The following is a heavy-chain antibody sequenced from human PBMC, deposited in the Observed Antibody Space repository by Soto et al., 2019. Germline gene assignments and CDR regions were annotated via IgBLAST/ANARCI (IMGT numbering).Heavy chain of an antibody. CDR1: GYTFTSYY. CDR2: INPSGGST. V-gene: IGHV1-46*01. J-gene: IGHJ6*02. D-gene: IGHD5-12*01. CDR3: ARDGIVATIGDYYYGMDV. Sequence: ASVKVSCKASGYTFTSYYRHCVRQAPGQGLEWMGIINPSGGSTSYAQKFQGRVTMTRDTSTSTVYMELSSLRSEDTAVYYCARDGIVATIGDYYYGMDVWGQGTKVPVSS.